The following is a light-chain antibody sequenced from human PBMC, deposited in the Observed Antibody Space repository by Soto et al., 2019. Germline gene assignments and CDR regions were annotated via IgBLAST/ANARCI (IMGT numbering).Light chain of an antibody. V-gene: IGKV3-15*01. CDR3: QQYNNWPRT. CDR1: QSISSD. CDR2: GAS. J-gene: IGKJ1*01. Sequence: ERVMTQSPATLSVSPGERATLSCRASQSISSDLTWYQQKPGQAPRLLMYGASTRATGTPARFSGSGSGTEFTLTISSLQSEDFAVYYCQQYNNWPRTFGQGTKVDIK.